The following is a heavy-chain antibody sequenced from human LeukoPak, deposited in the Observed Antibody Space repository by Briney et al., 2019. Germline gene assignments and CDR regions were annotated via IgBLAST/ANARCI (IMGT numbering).Heavy chain of an antibody. D-gene: IGHD3-10*01. J-gene: IGHJ4*02. CDR3: ARAWITMVRGVPGPPDY. CDR2: INPNSGGT. V-gene: IGHV1-2*02. Sequence: ASVKVSCKASGYTFTGYYMHWVRQAPGQGLEWMGWINPNSGGTNYAQRFQGRVTMTRDTSISTAYMELSRLRSDDTAVYYCARAWITMVRGVPGPPDYWGQGTLVTVSS. CDR1: GYTFTGYY.